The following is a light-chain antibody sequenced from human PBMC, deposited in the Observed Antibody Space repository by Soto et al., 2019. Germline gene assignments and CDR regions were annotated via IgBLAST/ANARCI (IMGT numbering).Light chain of an antibody. Sequence: QSALTQPPSASGSPGQSVTISCTGTSSDVGGYNYVSWYQYHPGKAPKLMIYEVSKRPSGVPDRSSGSKSGNTASLAVSGLQAEDEADYYCSSYAGSNSYVFGTGTKVTVL. CDR2: EVS. V-gene: IGLV2-8*01. CDR1: SSDVGGYNY. J-gene: IGLJ1*01. CDR3: SSYAGSNSYV.